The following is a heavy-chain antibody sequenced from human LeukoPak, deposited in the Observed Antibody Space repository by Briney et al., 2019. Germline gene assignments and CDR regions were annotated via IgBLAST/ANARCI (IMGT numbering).Heavy chain of an antibody. J-gene: IGHJ4*02. CDR1: GGSISSGGYS. CDR3: ARGRYYGSGTHFDY. CDR2: IYHSGST. Sequence: SETLSLTCAVSGGSISSGGYSWSWIRQPPGKGLEWIGYIYHSGSTYYNPSLKSRVTISVDGSKNQFSLKLSSVTAADTAVYYCARGRYYGSGTHFDYWGQGTLVTVSS. V-gene: IGHV4-30-2*01. D-gene: IGHD3-10*01.